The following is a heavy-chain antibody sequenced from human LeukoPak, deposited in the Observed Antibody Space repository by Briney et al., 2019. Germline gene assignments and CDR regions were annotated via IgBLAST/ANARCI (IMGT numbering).Heavy chain of an antibody. CDR2: IYSGGST. J-gene: IGHJ4*02. D-gene: IGHD3-10*01. CDR1: GFTVSTNY. CDR3: ARDESFYGSGRYY. V-gene: IGHV3-53*01. Sequence: GGSLRLSCAASGFTVSTNYMSWVRQAPGKGLEWVSVIYSGGSTYYADSVKGRFTISRDDSKNTLYLQMDSLRAEDTAVYYCARDESFYGSGRYYWGQGTLVTVSS.